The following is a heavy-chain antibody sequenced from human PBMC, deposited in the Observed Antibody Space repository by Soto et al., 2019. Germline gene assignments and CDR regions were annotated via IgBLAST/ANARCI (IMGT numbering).Heavy chain of an antibody. Sequence: GASVKVSCKASGGTFSSYAISWVRQAPGQGLEWMGGIIPIFGTANYAQKFQGRVTITADESTSTAYMELSSLRSEDTAVYYCARDPGSSSSGWYYYFDYWGQGTLVTVS. CDR1: GGTFSSYA. D-gene: IGHD6-19*01. J-gene: IGHJ4*02. CDR3: ARDPGSSSSGWYYYFDY. CDR2: IIPIFGTA. V-gene: IGHV1-69*13.